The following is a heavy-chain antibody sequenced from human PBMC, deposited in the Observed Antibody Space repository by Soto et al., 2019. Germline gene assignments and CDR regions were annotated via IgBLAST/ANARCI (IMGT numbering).Heavy chain of an antibody. CDR3: ARVSHCSGGSCYSDWFDY. Sequence: QVQLVQSGAEVKKPGASVKVSCKASGYTFTSYGISWVRQAPGQGLEWMGWISAYNGNTNYAQKLQGRVTMTTDTXTXTXXMELRSLRSDDTAVYYCARVSHCSGGSCYSDWFDYWGQGTLVTVSS. J-gene: IGHJ4*02. CDR2: ISAYNGNT. CDR1: GYTFTSYG. D-gene: IGHD2-15*01. V-gene: IGHV1-18*01.